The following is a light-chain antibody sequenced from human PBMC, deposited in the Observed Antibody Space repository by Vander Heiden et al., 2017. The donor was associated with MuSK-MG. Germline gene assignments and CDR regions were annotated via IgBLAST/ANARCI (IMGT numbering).Light chain of an antibody. CDR1: SSNIGSNT. J-gene: IGLJ3*02. V-gene: IGLV1-44*01. Sequence: QSVLTQPPSASGTPGQRVTISCSGSSSNIGSNTVNWYQQLPGTPHKLLIYSNNQRPSGVPDRFSGSKSGTSASLAISGLQAEDEADYYCAAWDDSLKGVFGGGTKLTVL. CDR3: AAWDDSLKGV. CDR2: SNN.